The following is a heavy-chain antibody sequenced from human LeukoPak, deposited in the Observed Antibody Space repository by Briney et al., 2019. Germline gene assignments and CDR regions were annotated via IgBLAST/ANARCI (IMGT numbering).Heavy chain of an antibody. D-gene: IGHD3-10*01. J-gene: IGHJ4*02. Sequence: PSETLSLTCTVSADSLSSGGHYWAWIRQLPGKGLESIGFIHHSGSSRHNPSLKDRVALSVDASRKQFALRLSSVTAADTAIYYCARGGNRFGGFYFDYWGQGIQVIVSS. CDR1: ADSLSSGGHY. CDR3: ARGGNRFGGFYFDY. V-gene: IGHV4-31*03. CDR2: IHHSGSS.